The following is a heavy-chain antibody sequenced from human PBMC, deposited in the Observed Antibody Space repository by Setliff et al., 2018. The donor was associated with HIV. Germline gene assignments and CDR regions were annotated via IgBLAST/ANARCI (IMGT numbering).Heavy chain of an antibody. Sequence: PGGSLRLSCAASGFTFSSYPMSWVRQAPGKGPEWVSAISDGGGSTYYAVSVKGRFTISGDNAKNTLYLQMNSLRVEDTAVYYCAKEPKLGGIAAPFDYWGQGTLVTVSS. CDR1: GFTFSSYP. V-gene: IGHV3-23*01. CDR2: ISDGGGST. D-gene: IGHD6-6*01. CDR3: AKEPKLGGIAAPFDY. J-gene: IGHJ4*02.